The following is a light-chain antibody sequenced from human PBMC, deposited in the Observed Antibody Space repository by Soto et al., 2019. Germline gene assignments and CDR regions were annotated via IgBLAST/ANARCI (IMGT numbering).Light chain of an antibody. V-gene: IGLV2-11*01. CDR1: STDVGTYNY. CDR2: DVS. CDR3: CSYAGSSDV. Sequence: QSVLTQPRSVSGSPGQSATISCTGTSTDVGTYNYVSWYQQHPGKPPKFMMYDVSKRPSGVPDRFSGSNSGNTASLTISGLQAEDEANYFCCSYAGSSDVFGTGTKLTVL. J-gene: IGLJ1*01.